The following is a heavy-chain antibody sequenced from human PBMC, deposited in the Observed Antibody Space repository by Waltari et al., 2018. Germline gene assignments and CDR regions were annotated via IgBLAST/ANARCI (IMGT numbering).Heavy chain of an antibody. Sequence: QVQLQESGPGLVKPSETLSLTCAVSGYSISSGYYWGWIRQPPGKGLEWIGSIYHSGSTYYNPSLKSRVTISVDTSKNQFSLKLSSVTAADTAVYYCARGYYDSSGYQGEFDYWGQGTLVTVSS. CDR2: IYHSGST. CDR1: GYSISSGYY. V-gene: IGHV4-38-2*01. J-gene: IGHJ4*02. D-gene: IGHD3-22*01. CDR3: ARGYYDSSGYQGEFDY.